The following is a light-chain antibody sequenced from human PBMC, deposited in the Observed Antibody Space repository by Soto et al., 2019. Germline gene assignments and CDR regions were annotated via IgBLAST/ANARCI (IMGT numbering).Light chain of an antibody. CDR2: DVS. CDR3: SSYTSSSTPLV. V-gene: IGLV2-14*01. J-gene: IGLJ3*02. Sequence: QSVLTQPASVSGSPGQSITISCTGTXSXXGGYNYVSWYQQHPGKAPKLMIYDVSNRPSGVSNRFSGSKSGNTASLTISGLQAEDEADYYCSSYTSSSTPLVFGGGTKLTVL. CDR1: XSXXGGYNY.